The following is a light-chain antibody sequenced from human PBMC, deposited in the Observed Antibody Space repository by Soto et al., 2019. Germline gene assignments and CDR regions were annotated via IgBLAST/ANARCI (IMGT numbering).Light chain of an antibody. CDR2: GAS. J-gene: IGKJ1*01. CDR3: QQYGTSPWT. V-gene: IGKV3-20*01. CDR1: QSVSSSY. Sequence: IVLTQSPGTLSLSPGERLTLSCGASQSVSSSYLAWYQQKPGQAPRLLIYGASSRATGIPDRFSGGGSGTDFTLAISRLEPEDSAVYYCQQYGTSPWTFGQGTKVEIK.